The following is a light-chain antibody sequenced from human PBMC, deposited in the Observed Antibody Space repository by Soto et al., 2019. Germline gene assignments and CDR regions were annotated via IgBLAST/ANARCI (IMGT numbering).Light chain of an antibody. CDR2: GAS. CDR3: QQYGSSPPYT. Sequence: EIVLTQSPGILSLSPGERATLSCRASQSVSSSYLAWYQQKPGQAPRLLIYGASNRATGIPDRFSGSGSKRTFSLPISRLEHEDFAVYYCQQYGSSPPYTFGQGTKLEIK. J-gene: IGKJ2*01. V-gene: IGKV3-20*01. CDR1: QSVSSSY.